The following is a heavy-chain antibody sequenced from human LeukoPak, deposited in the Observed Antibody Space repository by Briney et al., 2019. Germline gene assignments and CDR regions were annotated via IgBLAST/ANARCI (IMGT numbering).Heavy chain of an antibody. CDR1: SGSFSGYC. V-gene: IGHV4-34*01. CDR3: ARVGGYSGPRWVSLDY. Sequence: PSETLSLTCAVYSGSFSGYCWTCMPQPPGKGLEWIREINHSGNTNYYPSLKSRVTISVDTSNDQFSLKLTSVTAADTAVYYCARVGGYSGPRWVSLDYWGQGTLVTVSS. CDR2: INHSGNT. J-gene: IGHJ4*02. D-gene: IGHD5-12*01.